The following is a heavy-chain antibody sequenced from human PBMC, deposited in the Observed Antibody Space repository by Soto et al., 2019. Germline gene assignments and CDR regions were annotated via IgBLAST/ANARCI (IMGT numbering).Heavy chain of an antibody. CDR1: GDTFSSYA. Sequence: SSVKVACKASGDTFSSYAISWVRQAPGQGLEWMGGIIPIFGTANYAQKFQGRVTITADESTSTAYMELSSLRSEDTAVYYCARSYQLLYYYFDYWGQGTLVTVSS. J-gene: IGHJ4*02. CDR3: ARSYQLLYYYFDY. CDR2: IIPIFGTA. D-gene: IGHD2-2*02. V-gene: IGHV1-69*13.